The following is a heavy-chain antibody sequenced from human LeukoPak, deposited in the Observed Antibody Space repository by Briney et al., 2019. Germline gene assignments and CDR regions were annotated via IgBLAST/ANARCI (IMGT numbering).Heavy chain of an antibody. D-gene: IGHD6-13*01. CDR3: AKDRILKGYSNSQFDY. CDR2: ISGSGGST. CDR1: GFTFSGSA. V-gene: IGHV3-23*01. Sequence: GGSLKLSCAASGFTFSGSAMSWVRQAPGKGLEWVSVISGSGGSTYYADSVKGRFTISRDNSKNTLYLQMNSLRAEDTAVYYCAKDRILKGYSNSQFDYWGQGTLVTVSS. J-gene: IGHJ4*02.